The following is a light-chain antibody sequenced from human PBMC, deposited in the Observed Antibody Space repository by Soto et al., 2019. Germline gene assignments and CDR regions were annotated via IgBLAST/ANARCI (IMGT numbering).Light chain of an antibody. J-gene: IGKJ3*01. CDR2: DAS. CDR1: QSVSSSY. CDR3: QQCGSSPLFT. Sequence: EIVLTQSPGTLSLSPGERATLSCRASQSVSSSYLAWYQQKPGQAPRLLIYDASSRATGIPDMFSGSGSGTDFTLTISRLEPEDFAVYYCQQCGSSPLFTFGPGTKVDIK. V-gene: IGKV3-20*01.